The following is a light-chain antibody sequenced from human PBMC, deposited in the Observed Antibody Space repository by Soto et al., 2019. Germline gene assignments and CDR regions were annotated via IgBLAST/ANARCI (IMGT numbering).Light chain of an antibody. J-gene: IGLJ2*01. Sequence: SYELTQPPSVSVSPGQTARITCSGDALPKQYSNWYQQKPGQAPVLVIDKHIERPLGIADRFSGSSSGTTVTLTINGVQAEDEVDYYCQSADTSGSFGVFGGGTKLTVL. V-gene: IGLV3-25*02. CDR1: ALPKQY. CDR2: KHI. CDR3: QSADTSGSFGV.